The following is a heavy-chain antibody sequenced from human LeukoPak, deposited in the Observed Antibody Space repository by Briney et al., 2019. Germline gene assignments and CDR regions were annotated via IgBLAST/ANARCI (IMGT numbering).Heavy chain of an antibody. V-gene: IGHV3-21*01. Sequence: GGFLRLSCAASGFTFSSYTMNWVRQAPGEGLEWVSSISSSNSYIYYADSVKGRFTISRDNAQNSLYLQMNSLRAEDTAVYYCARATSSPDIDYWGQGTLVTVSS. CDR2: ISSSNSYI. CDR1: GFTFSSYT. J-gene: IGHJ4*02. D-gene: IGHD3-9*01. CDR3: ARATSSPDIDY.